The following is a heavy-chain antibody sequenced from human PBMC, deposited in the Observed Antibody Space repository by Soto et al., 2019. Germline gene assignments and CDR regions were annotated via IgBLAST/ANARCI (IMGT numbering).Heavy chain of an antibody. J-gene: IGHJ6*02. CDR3: AREGLTGTIGLYYYYGMDV. V-gene: IGHV4-59*01. Sequence: QVQLQESGPGLVKPSETLSLTCTVSGGSISSYYWSWIRQPPGKGLEWIGYIYYSGSTNYNPSLKPRVTVSLDAXKHQSALKLSSVTAADTAVYYCAREGLTGTIGLYYYYGMDVWGQGTTVTVSS. D-gene: IGHD1-7*01. CDR1: GGSISSYY. CDR2: IYYSGST.